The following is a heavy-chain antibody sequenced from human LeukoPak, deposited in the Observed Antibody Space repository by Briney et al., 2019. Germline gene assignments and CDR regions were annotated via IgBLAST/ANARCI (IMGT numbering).Heavy chain of an antibody. CDR3: ARVSGTTPFDY. Sequence: ASVKVSCKASGYTFTSYYMHWVRQAPGQGLEWMGIINPSGGSTSYAQKFQGRVTMTRDTSISTAYMELSRLRSDDTAVYYCARVSGTTPFDYWGQGTLVTVSS. CDR2: INPSGGST. J-gene: IGHJ4*02. V-gene: IGHV1-46*01. CDR1: GYTFTSYY. D-gene: IGHD1-7*01.